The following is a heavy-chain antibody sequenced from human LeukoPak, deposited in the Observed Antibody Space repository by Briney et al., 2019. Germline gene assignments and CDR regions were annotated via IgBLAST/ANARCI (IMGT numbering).Heavy chain of an antibody. CDR1: GFTFTSSA. V-gene: IGHV1-58*02. CDR3: AADRWYCSGGSCDGGAFDI. Sequence: SVKVSCKASGFTFTSSAMQWVRQARGQRLEWIGWIVVGSGNTNYAQKFQERVTITRDMSTSTAYMELSSLRSEDTDVYYCAADRWYCSGGSCDGGAFDIWGQGTMVTVSS. CDR2: IVVGSGNT. J-gene: IGHJ3*02. D-gene: IGHD2-15*01.